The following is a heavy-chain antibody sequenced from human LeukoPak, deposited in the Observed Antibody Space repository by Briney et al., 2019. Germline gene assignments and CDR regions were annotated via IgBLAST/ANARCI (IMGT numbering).Heavy chain of an antibody. D-gene: IGHD6-19*01. CDR3: ARHGASSSGWYGWFDP. CDR2: IKRDGSEK. V-gene: IGHV3-7*03. J-gene: IGHJ5*02. Sequence: GGSLRLSCAASGFTFSSYWMSWVRQAPGKGLEWVANIKRDGSEKYYVDSVKGRFTISRDNAKNSLYLQMNSLRAEDTAVYYCARHGASSSGWYGWFDPWGQGTLVTVSS. CDR1: GFTFSSYW.